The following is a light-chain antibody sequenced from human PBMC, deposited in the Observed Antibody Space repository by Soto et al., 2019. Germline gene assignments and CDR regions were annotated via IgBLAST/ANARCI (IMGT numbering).Light chain of an antibody. Sequence: DIVMTQSPLSLPVTPGAPASISCRSSQSLLHSNGYNYLDWYLQKPGQSQQLLIYLASSRSSLVPDRFSGSGAGTDFTLRISRVETDDVGVYYCMQSLQTPPTLSHGTQLQIK. V-gene: IGKV2-28*01. CDR1: QSLLHSNGYNY. CDR2: LAS. J-gene: IGKJ2*01. CDR3: MQSLQTPPT.